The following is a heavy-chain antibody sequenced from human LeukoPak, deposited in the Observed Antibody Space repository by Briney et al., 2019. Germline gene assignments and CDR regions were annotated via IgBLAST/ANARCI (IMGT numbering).Heavy chain of an antibody. Sequence: PGGSLRLSCAASGFTFSSYAMSWVRQAPGKGLEWVSAISGSGGSTYYADSVKGRFTISGDNSKNTLYLQMNSLRAEDTAVYYCANLYKWFGELFHYHSVSPFDYWGQGTLVTVSS. V-gene: IGHV3-23*01. D-gene: IGHD3-10*01. CDR3: ANLYKWFGELFHYHSVSPFDY. CDR1: GFTFSSYA. CDR2: ISGSGGST. J-gene: IGHJ4*02.